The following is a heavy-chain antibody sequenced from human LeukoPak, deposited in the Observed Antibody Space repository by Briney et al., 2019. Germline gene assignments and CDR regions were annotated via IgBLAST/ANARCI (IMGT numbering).Heavy chain of an antibody. V-gene: IGHV4-39*07. CDR3: ARRGMVRGVIIRKSWFDP. CDR1: GGSISSSSYY. D-gene: IGHD3-10*01. J-gene: IGHJ5*02. CDR2: IYYSGST. Sequence: SETLSLTCTVSGGSISSSSYYWGWIRQPPGKGLEWIGSIYYSGSTYYNPSLKSRVTISVDTSKNQFSLKLSSVTAADTAVYYCARRGMVRGVIIRKSWFDPWGQGTLVTVSS.